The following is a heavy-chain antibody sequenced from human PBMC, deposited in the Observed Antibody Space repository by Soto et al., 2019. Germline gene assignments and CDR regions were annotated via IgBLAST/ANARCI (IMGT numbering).Heavy chain of an antibody. Sequence: PGGSLRLSCAASGFTFSDYAMNWVRQSPGKGLEWVSFISSSGTYIYYADSLKGRFTISRDNAKNSVDLQMNSLRADDTAVYYCARVRMYYSSSQPAYYLDYWGQGVLVTVSS. J-gene: IGHJ4*02. V-gene: IGHV3-21*01. CDR1: GFTFSDYA. CDR2: ISSSGTYI. D-gene: IGHD6-13*01. CDR3: ARVRMYYSSSQPAYYLDY.